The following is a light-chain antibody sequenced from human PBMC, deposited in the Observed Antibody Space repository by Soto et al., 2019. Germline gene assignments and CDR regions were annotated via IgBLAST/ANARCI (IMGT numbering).Light chain of an antibody. V-gene: IGKV1-9*01. CDR1: QGIASY. CDR2: AAS. CDR3: QQLYNYPRT. Sequence: DIHLTQSPSFLSSSLVDRGGITCRASQGIASYLAWFQQKPGKAPELLILAASTLRSGVPSRFSGSGSGTDFTLTVSSLQPEDFGTYYCQQLYNYPRTFGQGTKVDIK. J-gene: IGKJ1*01.